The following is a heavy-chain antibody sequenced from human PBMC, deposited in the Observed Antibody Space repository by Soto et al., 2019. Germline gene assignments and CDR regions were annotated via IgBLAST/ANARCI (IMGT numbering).Heavy chain of an antibody. CDR2: ISPKFGRT. CDR3: ARDDCTGGSCDGGHYLDL. CDR1: DYIFLAYG. D-gene: IGHD2-15*01. V-gene: IGHV1-18*01. J-gene: IGHJ2*01. Sequence: QVQLVQSGPEVKKAGASVKVSCTAPTDYIFLAYGFDWVRQAPGQGLEWMGWISPKFGRTNYARTLQDRFTRPPDVSTNSVSMGLRDLRSGDTAVYYCARDDCTGGSCDGGHYLDLWGRGTQISVSS.